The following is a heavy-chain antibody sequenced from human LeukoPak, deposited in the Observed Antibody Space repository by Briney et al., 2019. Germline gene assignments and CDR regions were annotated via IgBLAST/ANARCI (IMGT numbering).Heavy chain of an antibody. V-gene: IGHV6-1*01. CDR1: GDSVSSNSVT. Sequence: SQTLSLTCAISGDSVSSNSVTWNWIRQSPSRGLEWLGRTYYRSTWYNDYAVSVRGRIAVNPDTSKNQFSLHLNSVTPEDTAVYYCARRLTQYDCFDPWGQGILVTVSS. D-gene: IGHD2-2*01. J-gene: IGHJ5*02. CDR3: ARRLTQYDCFDP. CDR2: TYYRSTWYN.